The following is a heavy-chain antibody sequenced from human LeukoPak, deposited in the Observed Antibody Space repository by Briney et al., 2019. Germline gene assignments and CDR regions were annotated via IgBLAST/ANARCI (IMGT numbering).Heavy chain of an antibody. CDR3: AKGTVKFDY. D-gene: IGHD1-1*01. Sequence: GGSLRLSCAASGFTFSSYAMNWVRQAPGTGLEWVSVISGSGGSTYYADSVKGRFTISRDNSKNTLYLQMNSLRAEDTAVYYCAKGTVKFDYWGQGTLVTVSS. CDR1: GFTFSSYA. CDR2: ISGSGGST. J-gene: IGHJ4*02. V-gene: IGHV3-23*01.